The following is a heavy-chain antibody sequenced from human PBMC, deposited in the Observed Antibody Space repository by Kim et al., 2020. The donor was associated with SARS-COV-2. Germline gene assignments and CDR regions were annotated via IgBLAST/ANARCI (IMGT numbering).Heavy chain of an antibody. Sequence: SETLSLTCTVSGGSISSYYWSWIRQPPGKGLEWIGYIYYSGSTNYNPSLKSRVTISVDTSKNQFSLKLSSVTAADTAVYYCARGGEVSDPTLLRYFDWSNPYFDYWGQGTLVTVSS. CDR1: GGSISSYY. D-gene: IGHD3-9*01. V-gene: IGHV4-59*13. CDR2: IYYSGST. J-gene: IGHJ4*02. CDR3: ARGGEVSDPTLLRYFDWSNPYFDY.